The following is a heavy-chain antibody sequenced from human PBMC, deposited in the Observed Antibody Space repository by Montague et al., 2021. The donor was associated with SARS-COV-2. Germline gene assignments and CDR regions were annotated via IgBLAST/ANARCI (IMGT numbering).Heavy chain of an antibody. CDR3: ASSYYYDSSGYYSHDAFDI. V-gene: IGHV4-39*01. D-gene: IGHD3-22*01. J-gene: IGHJ3*02. CDR1: GGSISSSSYY. Sequence: SETLSLTCTVSGGSISSSSYYWGWIRQPPGKGLVGIGSISYNGSTYYNPPLKIPFSMSVDTSKNQFSLKLSSVTAADTAVYYCASSYYYDSSGYYSHDAFDIWGQGTMVTVSS. CDR2: ISYNGST.